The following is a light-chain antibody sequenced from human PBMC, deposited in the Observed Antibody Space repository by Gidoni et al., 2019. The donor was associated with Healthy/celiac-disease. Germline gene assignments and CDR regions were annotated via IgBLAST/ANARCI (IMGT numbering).Light chain of an antibody. CDR2: LGS. Sequence: DIVMTQSPLSLPVTPGEPASISCRSSQILLHSNGYNYLDWYLQKPGQSPQLLIYLGSNRASGVPDRGSGSGAGTDFTLKISRVEAEDVGVYYCMQALQTPWTFXQXTKVXIK. CDR3: MQALQTPWT. CDR1: QILLHSNGYNY. J-gene: IGKJ1*01. V-gene: IGKV2-28*01.